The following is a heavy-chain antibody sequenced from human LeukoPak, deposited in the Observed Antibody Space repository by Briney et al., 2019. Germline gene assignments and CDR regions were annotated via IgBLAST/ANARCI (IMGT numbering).Heavy chain of an antibody. CDR3: AAVSSTSSEYFQH. CDR2: INHSGST. J-gene: IGHJ1*01. V-gene: IGHV4-34*01. Sequence: SETLSLTCAVYGGSFSGYYWSWIRQPPGKGLEWIGEINHSGSTNYNPSLKSRVTISVDTSKNQFSLKLSSVTAADTAVYYCAAVSSTSSEYFQHWGQGTLVTVSS. D-gene: IGHD2-2*01. CDR1: GGSFSGYY.